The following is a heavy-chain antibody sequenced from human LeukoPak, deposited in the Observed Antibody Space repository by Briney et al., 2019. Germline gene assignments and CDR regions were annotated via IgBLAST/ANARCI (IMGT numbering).Heavy chain of an antibody. CDR3: ARDSHSSGYYYKDYYYMDV. Sequence: GGSLRLSCAASEFSVGSNYMTWVRQAPGKGLEWVSVIYSGGSTYYADSVKGSFTISRDNSKNTLYLQMNSLRAEDTAVYYCARDSHSSGYYYKDYYYMDVWGKGTTVTISS. J-gene: IGHJ6*03. CDR2: IYSGGST. V-gene: IGHV3-66*01. D-gene: IGHD3-22*01. CDR1: EFSVGSNY.